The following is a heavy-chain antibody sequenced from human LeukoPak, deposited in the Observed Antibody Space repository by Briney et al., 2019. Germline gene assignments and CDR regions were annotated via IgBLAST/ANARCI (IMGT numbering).Heavy chain of an antibody. J-gene: IGHJ5*02. D-gene: IGHD3-10*01. CDR1: GGSSRKYY. CDR3: ARDELPFGEVGSGWFDP. CDR2: IYYSGST. V-gene: IGHV4-59*01. Sequence: SETLSLTCTVSGGSSRKYYWSWIRQPPGKGLEWIGYIYYSGSTNYNPSLKSRVTISVDTSKNQFSLKLSSVTAADTAVYYCARDELPFGEVGSGWFDPWGQGTLVTVSS.